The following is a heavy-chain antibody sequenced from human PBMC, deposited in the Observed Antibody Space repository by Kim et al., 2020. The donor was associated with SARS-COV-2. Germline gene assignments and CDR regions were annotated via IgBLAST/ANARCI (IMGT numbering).Heavy chain of an antibody. CDR2: IYYSGST. D-gene: IGHD6-13*01. V-gene: IGHV4-31*03. CDR1: GGSISSGGYY. Sequence: SETLSLTCTVSGGSISSGGYYWSWIRQHPGKGLEWIGYIYYSGSTYYNPSLKSRVTISVDTSKNQFSLKLSSVTAADTAVYYCARDRLAAAGRGFDYWGQGTLVTVSS. J-gene: IGHJ4*02. CDR3: ARDRLAAAGRGFDY.